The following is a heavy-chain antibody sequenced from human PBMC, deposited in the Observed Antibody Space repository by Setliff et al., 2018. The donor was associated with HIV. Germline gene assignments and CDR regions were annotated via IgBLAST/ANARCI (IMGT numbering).Heavy chain of an antibody. D-gene: IGHD3-22*01. V-gene: IGHV4-39*01. CDR1: GGSASNSRYY. J-gene: IGHJ5*02. CDR3: ASRVYYYDSNNFLREEGFDP. CDR2: IYYNEKT. Sequence: PSETLSLTCTVSGGSASNSRYYWAWIRQPPGKGLEYIGSIYYNEKTYYGPSLKGRVTISVDTSKNQFSLNLTSGTAADTAVYFCASRVYYYDSNNFLREEGFDPWGQGTLVTVSS.